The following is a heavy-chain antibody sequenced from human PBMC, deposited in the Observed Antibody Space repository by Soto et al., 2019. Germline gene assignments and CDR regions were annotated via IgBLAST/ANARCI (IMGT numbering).Heavy chain of an antibody. D-gene: IGHD4-17*01. V-gene: IGHV4-59*12. CDR1: GGSLSSYY. Sequence: SETLSLTCTVSGGSLSSYYWTWIRQPPGKGLEWIGYVYYSGNTNYNPSLKSRVIISVDRSKNQFSLKVRSVTAADTAVYYCARETYGDYVGYFDPWGQGIQVTVSS. CDR2: VYYSGNT. J-gene: IGHJ5*02. CDR3: ARETYGDYVGYFDP.